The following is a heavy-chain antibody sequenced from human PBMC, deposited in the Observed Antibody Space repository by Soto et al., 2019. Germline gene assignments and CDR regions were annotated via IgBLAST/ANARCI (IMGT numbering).Heavy chain of an antibody. CDR3: ARVGTHYYYYYLDV. CDR2: INAGNGNT. J-gene: IGHJ6*03. Sequence: ASVKVSCKASGYTFTSYAMHWVRQAPGQRLEWMGWINAGNGNTKYSQKFQGRVTITRDTSASTAYMELSSLRSEDTAVYYCARVGTHYYYYYLDVWGKGTTVTVSS. CDR1: GYTFTSYA. V-gene: IGHV1-3*01.